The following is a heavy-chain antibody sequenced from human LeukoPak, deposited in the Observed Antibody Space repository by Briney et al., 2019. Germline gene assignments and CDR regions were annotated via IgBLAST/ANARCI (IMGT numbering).Heavy chain of an antibody. J-gene: IGHJ4*02. CDR3: VRRDTGWNYFDY. Sequence: SETLSLTCAASGGSINSHYWGWIRQPPGKGLQWIGDIYYTGKINYNPSLKSRVTITLVTAKDHLSLSLTSVLAADTAIYYCVRRDTGWNYFDYGGQGILVTVSS. CDR2: IYYTGKI. V-gene: IGHV4-59*11. D-gene: IGHD6-19*01. CDR1: GGSINSHY.